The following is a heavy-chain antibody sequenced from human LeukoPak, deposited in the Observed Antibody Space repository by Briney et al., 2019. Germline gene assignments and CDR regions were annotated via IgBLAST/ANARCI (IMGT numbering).Heavy chain of an antibody. CDR3: ARDRGGTPPGREAGYYYYYMDV. CDR2: IIPIFGTA. D-gene: IGHD6-25*01. Sequence: ASVKVSCKASGGTFSSYAISWVRQAPGQGLEWMGGIIPIFGTANYAQKFQGRVTITADESTSTAYMELSSLRSEDTAVYYCARDRGGTPPGREAGYYYYYMDVWGKGTTVTISS. V-gene: IGHV1-69*13. J-gene: IGHJ6*03. CDR1: GGTFSSYA.